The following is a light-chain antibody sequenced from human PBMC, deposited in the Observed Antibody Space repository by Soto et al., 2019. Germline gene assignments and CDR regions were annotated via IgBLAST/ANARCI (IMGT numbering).Light chain of an antibody. J-gene: IGKJ1*01. CDR2: KAS. CDR1: QSMSNW. CDR3: QQYHSYPWT. V-gene: IGKV1-5*03. Sequence: DIQMTQSPSTLSASVGDRVTISCRASQSMSNWLAWYQQRPGKAPTLLIYKASVLQSGAPSRFSGSGSGTEFTLTISSLQPDDFVTYHCQQYHSYPWTFGQGTKV.